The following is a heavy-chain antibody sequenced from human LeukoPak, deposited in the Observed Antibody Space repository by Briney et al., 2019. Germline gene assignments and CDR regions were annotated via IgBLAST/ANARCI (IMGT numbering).Heavy chain of an antibody. Sequence: SETLSLTRTVSGGSISSYYWSWIRQPPGKGLEWIGYMYYSGSTNYNPSLKSRVTISVDTSKSQFSLKLSSVTAADTAVYYCARSGDYGDYISAYYYYGMDVWGQGTTVTVSS. J-gene: IGHJ6*02. CDR3: ARSGDYGDYISAYYYYGMDV. V-gene: IGHV4-59*01. CDR1: GGSISSYY. CDR2: MYYSGST. D-gene: IGHD4-17*01.